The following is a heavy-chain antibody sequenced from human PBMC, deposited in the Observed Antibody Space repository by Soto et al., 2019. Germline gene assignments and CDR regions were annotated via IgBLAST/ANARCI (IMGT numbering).Heavy chain of an antibody. CDR3: ASRQNGEYRNSDFFDS. Sequence: SETQSLTCTVSGASISSDNYYWGWIRQPPGKGLEWIGTFYYSGNIYYNPSLRSRVTLSVDTSKNRFSLKLTSVTAADTAVYYCASRQNGEYRNSDFFDSWGQGTLVTVSS. D-gene: IGHD3-10*01. CDR2: FYYSGNI. J-gene: IGHJ4*02. V-gene: IGHV4-39*02. CDR1: GASISSDNYY.